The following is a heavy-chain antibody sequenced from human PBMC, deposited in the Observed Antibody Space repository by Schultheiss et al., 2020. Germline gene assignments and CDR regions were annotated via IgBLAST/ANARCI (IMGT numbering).Heavy chain of an antibody. Sequence: GGSLRLSCAASGFTVSSNYMSWVRQAPGKGLEWVSVIYSGGSTYYADSVKGRFTISRDNSKNKLYLQMNSLRAEDTAVYYCARVFNNYDFWSGYYSRYWYFDLWGRGTLVTVSS. V-gene: IGHV3-53*01. D-gene: IGHD3-3*01. CDR3: ARVFNNYDFWSGYYSRYWYFDL. CDR2: IYSGGST. CDR1: GFTVSSNY. J-gene: IGHJ2*01.